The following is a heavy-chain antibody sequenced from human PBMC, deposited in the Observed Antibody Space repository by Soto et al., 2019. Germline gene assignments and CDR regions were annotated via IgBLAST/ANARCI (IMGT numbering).Heavy chain of an antibody. V-gene: IGHV1-69*13. D-gene: IGHD3-22*01. CDR3: ARDTYYYDSSGYYAPRYYFDY. CDR1: GGTFSSYA. J-gene: IGHJ4*02. Sequence: GASVKVSCKASGGTFSSYAINWVRQAPGQGLEWMGGIIPIFGTANYAQKFQGRVTITADGSTSAAYMELSSLRSEDTAVYYCARDTYYYDSSGYYAPRYYFDYWGQGTLVTVSS. CDR2: IIPIFGTA.